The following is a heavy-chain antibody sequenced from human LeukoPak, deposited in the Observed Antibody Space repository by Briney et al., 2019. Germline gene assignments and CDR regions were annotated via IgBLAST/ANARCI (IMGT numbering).Heavy chain of an antibody. V-gene: IGHV4-30-2*01. D-gene: IGHD3-16*02. Sequence: PSETLSLTCAVSGGSISSGGYSWSWIRQPPGKGLEWIGYIYHSGSTYYNPSLKSRVTISVDRSKNQFSLKLSSVTAADTAVYYCARGRRPYYDYIWGSYRYGQQGTPTASYFDYWGQGTLVTVSS. CDR1: GGSISSGGYS. CDR3: ARGRRPYYDYIWGSYRYGQQGTPTASYFDY. CDR2: IYHSGST. J-gene: IGHJ4*02.